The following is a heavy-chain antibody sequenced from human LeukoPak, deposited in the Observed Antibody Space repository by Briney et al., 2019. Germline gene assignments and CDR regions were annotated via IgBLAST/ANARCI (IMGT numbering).Heavy chain of an antibody. V-gene: IGHV3-48*04. D-gene: IGHD2-2*02. CDR3: ARLYCSSTSCHTLHYYYMDV. CDR2: ISSSSSTI. Sequence: GGSLRLSCAASGFTFSRYSMNWVRQAPGKGLEWVSYISSSSSTIYSADSVKGRFTISRDNAKNSLYLQMNSLRAEDTALYYCARLYCSSTSCHTLHYYYMDVWGKGTTVTVSS. J-gene: IGHJ6*03. CDR1: GFTFSRYS.